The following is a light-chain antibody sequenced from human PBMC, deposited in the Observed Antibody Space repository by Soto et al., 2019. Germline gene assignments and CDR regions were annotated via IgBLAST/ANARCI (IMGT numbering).Light chain of an antibody. V-gene: IGLV2-14*03. CDR3: TSYSDGATLLV. Sequence: QSALTQPASVSGSPGQSITISCTGTCSDVGGFDYVSWFQHYPGKAPKLIIFDVTNRPSGISHRFSGSKSGNTASLTISGLLTEDEADYYCTSYSDGATLLVFGGGTKLTVL. CDR1: CSDVGGFDY. J-gene: IGLJ3*02. CDR2: DVT.